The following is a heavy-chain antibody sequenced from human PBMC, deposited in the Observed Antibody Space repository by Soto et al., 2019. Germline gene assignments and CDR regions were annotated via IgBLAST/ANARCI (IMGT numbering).Heavy chain of an antibody. CDR3: ARRRATTFGVVTDNWFDP. D-gene: IGHD3-3*01. CDR1: GGTFSSYA. Sequence: SVKVSCKASGGTFSSYAISWVRQAPGQGLEWMGGIIPIFGTANYAQKFQGGVTITADESTSTAYMELSSLRSEDTAVYYCARRRATTFGVVTDNWFDPWGQGTLVTVSS. CDR2: IIPIFGTA. V-gene: IGHV1-69*13. J-gene: IGHJ5*02.